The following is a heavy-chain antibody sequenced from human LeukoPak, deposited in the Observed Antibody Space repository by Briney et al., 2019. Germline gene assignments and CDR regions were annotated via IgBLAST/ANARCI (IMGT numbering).Heavy chain of an antibody. CDR3: AKGFSTSPLRYYYYYGMDV. J-gene: IGHJ6*02. D-gene: IGHD2-2*01. CDR1: GFTFDDYA. V-gene: IGHV3-9*01. Sequence: PGRSLRLSCAASGFTFDDYAMHWVRQAPGKGLEWVSGISWNSGSIGYADSVKGRFTISRDNAKNSLYLQMNSLRAEDTALYYCAKGFSTSPLRYYYYYGMDVWGQGTTVTVS. CDR2: ISWNSGSI.